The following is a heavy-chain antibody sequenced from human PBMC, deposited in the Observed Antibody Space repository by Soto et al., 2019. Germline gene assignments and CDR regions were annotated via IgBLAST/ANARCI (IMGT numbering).Heavy chain of an antibody. Sequence: QVQLQESGPGLVKPSQTLSLTCTVSGGSISSGAYYWTWIRQHPGKGLEWIGYIYSSGTTYYNPSLTSRLTISVDTSKTQFSLKLSSVTAADPAVYYCASSRDGYNFGYWGQGTLVTVSS. CDR1: GGSISSGAYY. CDR3: ASSRDGYNFGY. D-gene: IGHD5-12*01. CDR2: IYSSGTT. V-gene: IGHV4-31*03. J-gene: IGHJ4*02.